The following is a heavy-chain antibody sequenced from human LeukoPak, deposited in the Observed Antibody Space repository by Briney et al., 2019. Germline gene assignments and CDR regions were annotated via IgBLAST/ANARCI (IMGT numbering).Heavy chain of an antibody. CDR3: AIMGATWGFDY. D-gene: IGHD3-16*01. V-gene: IGHV1-18*04. CDR1: GYNFRDYG. CDR2: ISAYNGNT. J-gene: IGHJ4*02. Sequence: GASVKVSCKTSGYNFRDYGIDWVRQAPGQGLEWMGWISAYNGNTNYAQKFQGRITMTTGTSTRTAYLELGSLRSDDTAVYYCAIMGATWGFDYWGQGTLITVPS.